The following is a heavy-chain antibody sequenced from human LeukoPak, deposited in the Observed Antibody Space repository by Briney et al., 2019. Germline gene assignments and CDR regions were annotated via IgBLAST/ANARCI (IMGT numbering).Heavy chain of an antibody. D-gene: IGHD1-26*01. CDR2: IKGTSDGAAT. V-gene: IGHV3-15*01. CDR1: GFTFSSYS. J-gene: IGHJ4*02. CDR3: TTVTGVGASTSR. Sequence: PGGSLRLSCAASGFTFSSYSMNWVRQAPGKGLEWVGRIKGTSDGAATDYAAPVKGRFTISKDDSKKTMYLQMNSLKIEDTAVYYCTTVTGVGASTSRGGQGTLVTVSS.